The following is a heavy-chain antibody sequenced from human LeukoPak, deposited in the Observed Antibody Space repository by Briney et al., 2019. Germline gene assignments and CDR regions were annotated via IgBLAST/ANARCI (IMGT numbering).Heavy chain of an antibody. D-gene: IGHD6-6*01. Sequence: EGSLRLSCAASGFTFSSYWMSWVRQAPGKGLEWVANIKQDGSEEVYVDSVMGRFTISRDNAKNSLSLQMNTLRAEDTAVYYCARDPYSSTWSYGMDVWGQGTTVTVSS. V-gene: IGHV3-7*05. CDR2: IKQDGSEE. CDR1: GFTFSSYW. J-gene: IGHJ6*02. CDR3: ARDPYSSTWSYGMDV.